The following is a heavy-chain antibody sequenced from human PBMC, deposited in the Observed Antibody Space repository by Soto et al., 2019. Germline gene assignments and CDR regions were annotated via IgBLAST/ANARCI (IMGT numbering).Heavy chain of an antibody. CDR2: ISYDGSNK. V-gene: IGHV3-30-3*01. CDR3: ASKEWEPNVSYYYYYGMDV. D-gene: IGHD1-26*01. CDR1: GFTFSSYA. J-gene: IGHJ6*02. Sequence: QVQLVESGGGVVQPGRSLRLSCAASGFTFSSYAMHWVRQAPGKGLEWVAVISYDGSNKYYADSVKGRFTISRDNSKNPLYLQVNSLRAEDTAVYYCASKEWEPNVSYYYYYGMDVWGQGTTVTVSS.